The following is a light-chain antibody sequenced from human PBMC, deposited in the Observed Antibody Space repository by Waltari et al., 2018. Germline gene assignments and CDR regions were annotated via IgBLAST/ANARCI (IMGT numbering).Light chain of an antibody. CDR1: QGISSY. CDR3: QQYYSYPPDLT. Sequence: AIRITQSPSSLSASTGDRVTITCLASQGISSYLAWYQQKPGKAPKLLIYAASTLQSGVPSRFSGSGSGTDFTLTISCLQSEDFATYYCQQYYSYPPDLTFGGGTKVEIK. J-gene: IGKJ4*01. CDR2: AAS. V-gene: IGKV1-8*01.